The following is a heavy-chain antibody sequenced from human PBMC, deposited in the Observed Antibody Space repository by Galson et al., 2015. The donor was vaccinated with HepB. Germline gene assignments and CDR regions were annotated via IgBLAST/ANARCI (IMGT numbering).Heavy chain of an antibody. J-gene: IGHJ4*02. CDR2: ISGSGGST. CDR1: GITFSSYG. CDR3: AKGFSGSYFDY. Sequence: LRLSCAASGITFSSYGMNWVRQAPGKGLEWVSTISGSGGSTYYADSVKGRFTISRDNSKNTLYLQTNNLGAEDTAVYYCAKGFSGSYFDYWGQGTLVTVSS. V-gene: IGHV3-23*01. D-gene: IGHD1-26*01.